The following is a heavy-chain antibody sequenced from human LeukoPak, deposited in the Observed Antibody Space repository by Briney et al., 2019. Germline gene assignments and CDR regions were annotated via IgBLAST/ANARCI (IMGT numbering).Heavy chain of an antibody. CDR1: GRTFNNYS. V-gene: IGHV3-21*01. J-gene: IGHJ4*01. D-gene: IGHD3-22*01. CDR3: ARGSDYDTSGYPYFDN. CDR2: ITGDSRYI. Sequence: GGSLRFSCAASGRTFNNYSMNWVRQAPGQGLEWGSSITGDSRYINYAGPLQGRFTISRDNAKKSLYLQMTSLRAEDTAVYYCARGSDYDTSGYPYFDNWGPGTLVTVSS.